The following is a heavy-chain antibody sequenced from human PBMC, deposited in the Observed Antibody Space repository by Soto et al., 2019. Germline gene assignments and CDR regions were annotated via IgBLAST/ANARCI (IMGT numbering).Heavy chain of an antibody. CDR2: INTGDGNT. J-gene: IGHJ5*02. D-gene: IGHD3-22*01. V-gene: IGHV1-3*04. Sequence: FISYGLHWVRQAPGQRLEWMGWINTGDGNTKYSPKFQGRVTITRDTSATTVHMELSSLRSGDTAVYYCARDQTYYYDSSGRNWFDPWGQGTLVTVSS. CDR1: FISYG. CDR3: ARDQTYYYDSSGRNWFDP.